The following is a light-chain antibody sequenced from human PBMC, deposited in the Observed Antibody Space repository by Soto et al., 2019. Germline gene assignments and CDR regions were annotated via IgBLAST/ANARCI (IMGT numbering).Light chain of an antibody. J-gene: IGKJ3*01. CDR3: KHRSNWPS. CDR1: QGVSNY. Sequence: EIVLTQSPATLSLSPGDRATLSCRASQGVSNYLAWYQQKPGQAPRLLIYDASNRATGIPARFSGSGSGKAITLTISSLEPEDVAVYYCKHRSNWPSFGPGTKVDIK. CDR2: DAS. V-gene: IGKV3-11*01.